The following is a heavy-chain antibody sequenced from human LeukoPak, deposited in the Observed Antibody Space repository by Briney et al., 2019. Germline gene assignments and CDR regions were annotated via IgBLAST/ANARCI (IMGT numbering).Heavy chain of an antibody. CDR3: ARLQPQAKNSGYGLFDY. J-gene: IGHJ4*02. CDR1: GGSISSSSYY. D-gene: IGHD5-12*01. V-gene: IGHV4-39*01. Sequence: SETLSLTCTVSGGSISSSSYYWGWIRQPPGKGLEWIGSTYYSGSTYYNPSLESRVTISVDTSKNQFSLKLSSVTAADTAVYYCARLQPQAKNSGYGLFDYWGQGTLVTVSS. CDR2: TYYSGST.